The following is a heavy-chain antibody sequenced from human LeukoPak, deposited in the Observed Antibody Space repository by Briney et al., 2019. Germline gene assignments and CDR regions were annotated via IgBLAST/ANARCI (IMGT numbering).Heavy chain of an antibody. J-gene: IGHJ4*02. Sequence: GSVKVSCKASGYTFTSYGISWVRQARGQGLEWMGWIIAYNGNTNYAQKLQGRVTMTADTSTSTAYMELRSLRSDDTAVYYCARDPTGNYYDSSGHIDYWGQGTLVTVSS. D-gene: IGHD3-22*01. CDR1: GYTFTSYG. V-gene: IGHV1-18*01. CDR3: ARDPTGNYYDSSGHIDY. CDR2: IIAYNGNT.